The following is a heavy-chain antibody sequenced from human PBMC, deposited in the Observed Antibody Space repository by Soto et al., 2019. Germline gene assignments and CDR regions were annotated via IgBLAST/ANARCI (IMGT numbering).Heavy chain of an antibody. Sequence: GGSLRLSCASSGFTFSSYAMSLVRQAPGKGLEWVSAISGSGGSTYYADSVKGRFTISRDNSKNTLYLQMNSLRAEDTAVYYCAKDEGIAVAYYFDYWGQGTLVTVSS. V-gene: IGHV3-23*01. CDR3: AKDEGIAVAYYFDY. CDR2: ISGSGGST. D-gene: IGHD6-19*01. J-gene: IGHJ4*02. CDR1: GFTFSSYA.